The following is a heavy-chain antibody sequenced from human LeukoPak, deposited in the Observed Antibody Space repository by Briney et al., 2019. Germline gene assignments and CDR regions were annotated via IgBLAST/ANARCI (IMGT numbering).Heavy chain of an antibody. D-gene: IGHD3-22*01. V-gene: IGHV3-23*01. J-gene: IGHJ4*02. CDR1: GFTFSSYA. CDR2: ISGSGGST. CDR3: AANYDSSGYYYV. Sequence: PGGFLRLSCAASGFTFSSYAMSWVRQAPGKGLEWVSAISGSGGSTYYADSVKGRFTISRDNSKNTLYLQMNSLRAEDTAVYYCAANYDSSGYYYVWGQGTLVTVSS.